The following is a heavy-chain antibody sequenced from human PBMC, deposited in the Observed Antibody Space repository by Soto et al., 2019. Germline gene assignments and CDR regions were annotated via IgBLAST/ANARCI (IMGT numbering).Heavy chain of an antibody. V-gene: IGHV1-69*01. D-gene: IGHD6-19*01. J-gene: IGHJ5*02. CDR3: ARGAVATGGWFDP. CDR1: GGTFSSYA. CDR2: IIPIFCTA. Sequence: QVQLVQSGAEVKKPGSSVMVSCKASGGTFSSYAISWVRQAPGQGLEWMGGIIPIFCTANYAQRFQGRVTITAHESTSTAYMELSSLRSEDTAVYYCARGAVATGGWFDPWGQGTLVTVSS.